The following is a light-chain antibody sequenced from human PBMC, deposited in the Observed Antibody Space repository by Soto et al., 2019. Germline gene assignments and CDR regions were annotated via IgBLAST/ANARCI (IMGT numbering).Light chain of an antibody. CDR1: QSLIHSDGNTY. Sequence: DVVMTQSPLSLPVTLGQPASISCRSSQSLIHSDGNTYLSWFQQRPGQSPRRLIYEVSDRDSGGPDRFTGSGSGTDFTLKISRVEAEDVGVYYCMRGTHWPWTFGQGTEVEIK. V-gene: IGKV2-30*02. CDR2: EVS. J-gene: IGKJ1*01. CDR3: MRGTHWPWT.